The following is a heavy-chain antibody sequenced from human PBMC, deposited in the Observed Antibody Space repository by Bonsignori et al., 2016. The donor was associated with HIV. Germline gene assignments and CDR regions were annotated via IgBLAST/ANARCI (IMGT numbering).Heavy chain of an antibody. J-gene: IGHJ5*02. CDR2: ISGDGRTT. CDR3: AREKFMS. Sequence: EVQLVESGGGLVQPGGSLRLSCTASGFTFSNLWMHWVRQTPEKGLVWVSGISGDGRTTQYAGSVKGRFSISRDNAKNTLFLQLDNLRDEDTAMYYCAREKFMSWGQGTLVTVSS. CDR1: GFTFSNLW. V-gene: IGHV3-74*01.